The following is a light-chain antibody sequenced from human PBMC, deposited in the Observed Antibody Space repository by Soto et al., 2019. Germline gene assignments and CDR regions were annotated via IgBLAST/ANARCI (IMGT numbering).Light chain of an antibody. J-gene: IGKJ4*01. V-gene: IGKV1-27*01. CDR1: LPISNY. CDR3: QKYNSAPLT. CDR2: AAS. Sequence: DIDITQTPSTLSASVGGRVTLPCRASLPISNYLAWYQQKPGKIPNLLIYAASTLQAGVTSRFSGSGSGTDFTLTISSLQPEEVAAYYCQKYNSAPLTFGGGTKVEIK.